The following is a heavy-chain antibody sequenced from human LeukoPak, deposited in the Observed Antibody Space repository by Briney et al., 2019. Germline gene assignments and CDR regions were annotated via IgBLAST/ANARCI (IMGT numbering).Heavy chain of an antibody. Sequence: PGGSLRLSCAASGFTFDDYGMSWVRQAPGKGLEWVSAISGSGGSTYYADSVKGRFTISRDNSKNTLYLQMNSLRAEDTAVYYCAKDRPTVVTRRHYFDYWGQGILVTVSS. CDR2: ISGSGGST. V-gene: IGHV3-23*01. D-gene: IGHD4-23*01. J-gene: IGHJ4*02. CDR3: AKDRPTVVTRRHYFDY. CDR1: GFTFDDYG.